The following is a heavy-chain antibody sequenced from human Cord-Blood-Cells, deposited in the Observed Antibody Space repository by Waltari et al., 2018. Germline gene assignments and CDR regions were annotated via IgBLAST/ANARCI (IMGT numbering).Heavy chain of an antibody. CDR1: GFTFSNSW. D-gene: IGHD1-20*01. V-gene: IGHV3-15*01. Sequence: EVQLVESGGGLVQPVGSLRLSCAASGFTFSNSWMSWVRQAPGKGLEWVGRIKSKTDGGTTDYAAPVKGRFTISRDDSKNTLYLQMNSLKTEDTAVYYCTTDNWNYYYYGMDVWGQGTTVTVSS. CDR2: IKSKTDGGTT. CDR3: TTDNWNYYYYGMDV. J-gene: IGHJ6*02.